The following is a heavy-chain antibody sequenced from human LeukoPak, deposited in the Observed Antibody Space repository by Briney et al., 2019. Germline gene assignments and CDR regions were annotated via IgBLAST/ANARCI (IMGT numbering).Heavy chain of an antibody. CDR1: GGTFSSYA. D-gene: IGHD3-22*01. Sequence: ASVKVSCKASGGTFSSYAISWVRQAPGQGLEWMGRINPNSGGANYAQKFQGRVTMTRDTSISTAYMELSRLRSDDTAVYYCASSVYHTYYYDSSGYFDYWGQGTLVTVSS. CDR2: INPNSGGA. V-gene: IGHV1-2*06. J-gene: IGHJ4*02. CDR3: ASSVYHTYYYDSSGYFDY.